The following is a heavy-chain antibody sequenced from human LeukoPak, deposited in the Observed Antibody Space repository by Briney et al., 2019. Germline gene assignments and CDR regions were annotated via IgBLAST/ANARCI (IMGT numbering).Heavy chain of an antibody. CDR3: ARGRISNWGFEGTLFDA. J-gene: IGHJ1*01. D-gene: IGHD7-27*01. Sequence: SETLSLTCTVSGGSLNNYYWSWIRQPPGKGLEWIGFITHRGGTNFDSSLRGRVTVSVDRSKNQFSLRLTSMTAADTAVYFCARGRISNWGFEGTLFDAWGQGVLVTVSS. V-gene: IGHV4-59*01. CDR2: ITHRGGT. CDR1: GGSLNNYY.